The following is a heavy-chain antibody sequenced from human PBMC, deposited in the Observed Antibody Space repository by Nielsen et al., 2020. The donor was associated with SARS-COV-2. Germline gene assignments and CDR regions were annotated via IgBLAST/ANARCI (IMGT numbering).Heavy chain of an antibody. J-gene: IGHJ4*02. Sequence: GESLKISCAASGFTFSNYEMTWVRQAPGKGLEWLSCISSSGKTIYYADSVKGRFTISRDNAKNLLFLQMNSLRVEDTAVYYCARGRGWSLDYWGQGTLVTVSS. CDR2: ISSSGKTI. CDR3: ARGRGWSLDY. V-gene: IGHV3-48*03. CDR1: GFTFSNYE. D-gene: IGHD3-3*01.